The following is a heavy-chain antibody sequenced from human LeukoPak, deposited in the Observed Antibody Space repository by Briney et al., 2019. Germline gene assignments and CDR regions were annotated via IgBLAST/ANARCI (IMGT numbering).Heavy chain of an antibody. CDR3: ARHPGGHYYDTTGYHLDS. CDR1: GVSIDSSRFY. Sequence: PSETLSLTCTVSGVSIDSSRFYWGWIRQPPGKGLEWIGEIDHSGSTGYNPSLRSRVTISIDTSKKQFSLKLNSVTAADTAVYYCARHPGGHYYDTTGYHLDSWGQGTLVSVSS. D-gene: IGHD3-22*01. V-gene: IGHV4-39*01. CDR2: IDHSGST. J-gene: IGHJ4*02.